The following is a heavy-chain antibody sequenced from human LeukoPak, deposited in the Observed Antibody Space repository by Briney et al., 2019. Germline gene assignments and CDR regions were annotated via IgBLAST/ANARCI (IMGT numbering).Heavy chain of an antibody. CDR1: GFTVSSNY. Sequence: GGSLRLSCAASGFTVSSNYMSWVRQAPGKGLAWVSAISGSGGSTYYADSVKGRFTISRDNSKNTLYLQMNSLRAEDTAVYYCAKGGSIAAAGLYYFDYWGQGTLVTVSS. CDR2: ISGSGGST. V-gene: IGHV3-23*01. D-gene: IGHD6-13*01. CDR3: AKGGSIAAAGLYYFDY. J-gene: IGHJ4*02.